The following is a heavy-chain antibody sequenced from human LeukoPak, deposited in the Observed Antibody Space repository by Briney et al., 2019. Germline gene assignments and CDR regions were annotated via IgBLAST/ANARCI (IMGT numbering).Heavy chain of an antibody. J-gene: IGHJ4*02. CDR3: TRVNRDWSLAY. D-gene: IGHD3/OR15-3a*01. CDR1: GFTVSSNY. CDR2: ISTSSAHI. Sequence: PGGSLRLSCAASGFTVSSNYMSWVRQAPGKGLEWVSSISTSSAHIYYADSVKGRFTISRDNAKNSLYLQMNSLRAEDTAVYYCTRVNRDWSLAYWGQGTLVTVSS. V-gene: IGHV3-21*01.